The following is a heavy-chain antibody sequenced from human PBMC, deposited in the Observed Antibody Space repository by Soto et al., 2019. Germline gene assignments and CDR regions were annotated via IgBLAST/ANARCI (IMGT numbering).Heavy chain of an antibody. CDR3: ARHSGYDSPHPSNWFDP. V-gene: IGHV1-18*01. CDR2: ISAYNGNT. CDR1: GYTFTSYG. D-gene: IGHD5-12*01. Sequence: GASVKVSCKASGYTFTSYGISWVRQAPGQGLEWMGWISAYNGNTNYAQKLQGRVTMTTDTSTSTAYMELRSLRSDDTAVYYCARHSGYDSPHPSNWFDPWGQGTLVTVSS. J-gene: IGHJ5*02.